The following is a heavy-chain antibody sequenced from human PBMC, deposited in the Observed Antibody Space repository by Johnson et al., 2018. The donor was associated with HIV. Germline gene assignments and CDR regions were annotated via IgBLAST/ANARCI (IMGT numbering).Heavy chain of an antibody. CDR3: ARDYGDGEVPDAFDI. J-gene: IGHJ3*02. CDR2: SWNSDNI. CDR1: GFTVSRNK. V-gene: IGHV3-53*02. Sequence: VQLVETGGGLIQTGGSLRLSCAASGFTVSRNKLTWVRQAPGKGLEWVSGISWNSDNIGYADSVKGRFTISRDNSKNTLYLQMNSLRAEDTAVYYCARDYGDGEVPDAFDIWGQGTMVTVSS. D-gene: IGHD4-17*01.